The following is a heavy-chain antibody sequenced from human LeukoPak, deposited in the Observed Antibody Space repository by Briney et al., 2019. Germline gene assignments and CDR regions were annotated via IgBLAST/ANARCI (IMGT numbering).Heavy chain of an antibody. J-gene: IGHJ5*02. CDR1: GYNLTDLS. CDR2: FDPEDGET. D-gene: IGHD6-19*01. Sequence: ASVKVSCKVSGYNLTDLSMHWVRQAPGKGLEWMGGFDPEDGETIYAQKFQGRVTMTTDTSTSTAYMELRSLRSDDTAVYYCARGGAVGRDYNWFDPWGQGTLVTVSS. V-gene: IGHV1-24*01. CDR3: ARGGAVGRDYNWFDP.